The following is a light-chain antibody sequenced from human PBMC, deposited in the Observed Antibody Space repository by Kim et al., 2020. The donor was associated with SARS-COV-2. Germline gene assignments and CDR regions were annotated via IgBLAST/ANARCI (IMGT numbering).Light chain of an antibody. CDR1: SSDVGTYNY. J-gene: IGLJ1*01. CDR3: SSYATSRSYV. V-gene: IGLV2-14*03. CDR2: DVN. Sequence: QSALTQPISVSGSPGQSITISCTGTSSDVGTYNYVSWYQQYLGKAPKRMIYDVNKRPSGVSNRFSGSKSGNTASLTISGLQAEDEADYYCSSYATSRSYVFGTGTKVTVL.